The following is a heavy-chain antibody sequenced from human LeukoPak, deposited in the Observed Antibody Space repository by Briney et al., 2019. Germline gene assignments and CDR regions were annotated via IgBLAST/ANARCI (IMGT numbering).Heavy chain of an antibody. CDR2: INSAGSWT. D-gene: IGHD2/OR15-2a*01. CDR3: VSFYEAY. J-gene: IGHJ4*02. V-gene: IGHV3-74*01. Sequence: GGSLRLSCAASGNYWMHWVRQAPGKGLVWVSHINSAGSWTSYADSVKGRFTISKDNAKNTVYLQMNNLRAEDTAVYYCVSFYEAYWGRGTLVTVSS. CDR1: GNYW.